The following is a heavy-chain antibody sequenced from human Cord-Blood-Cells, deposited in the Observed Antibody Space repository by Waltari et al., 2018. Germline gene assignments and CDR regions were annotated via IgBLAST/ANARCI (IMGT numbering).Heavy chain of an antibody. CDR3: ARGPYSSSFPFDY. D-gene: IGHD6-6*01. Sequence: QVQLQQWGAGLLKPSETLSLTCAVYGGSFSGYYWSWIRQPPGKGLEWIGEINHSGSTTYNPSLKSRVTISVDTSKNQFSLKLSSVTAADTAVYYCARGPYSSSFPFDYWGQGTLVTVSS. J-gene: IGHJ4*02. CDR2: INHSGST. CDR1: GGSFSGYY. V-gene: IGHV4-34*01.